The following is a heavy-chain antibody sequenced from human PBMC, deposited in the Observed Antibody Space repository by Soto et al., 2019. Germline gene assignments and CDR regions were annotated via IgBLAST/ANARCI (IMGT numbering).Heavy chain of an antibody. Sequence: SETLSLTCTVSGGSMSSSYWSWIRQPPGMGLEWIGYISHSGLTNYNPSLRSRVTMALDTSKNQVSLNLTSVTAADAAVYYCTRGSGNYFDWGQGTPVTVSS. D-gene: IGHD3-22*01. V-gene: IGHV4-59*01. CDR3: TRGSGNYFD. J-gene: IGHJ4*02. CDR1: GGSMSSSY. CDR2: ISHSGLT.